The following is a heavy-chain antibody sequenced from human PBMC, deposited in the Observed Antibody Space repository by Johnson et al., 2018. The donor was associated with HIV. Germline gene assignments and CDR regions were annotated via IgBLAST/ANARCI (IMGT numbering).Heavy chain of an antibody. J-gene: IGHJ3*02. CDR3: ARDFSLRAFDI. Sequence: QVQLVESGGGVVQPGRSMKLSCAASGLNFSDFSMHWVRQAPGKGLEWVAFIRYDGSNKYYADSVKGRFTISRDNSKNTLYLQMNSLRAEDTAVYYCARDFSLRAFDIWGQGKMVTVSS. D-gene: IGHD3-16*02. V-gene: IGHV3-30*02. CDR1: GLNFSDFS. CDR2: IRYDGSNK.